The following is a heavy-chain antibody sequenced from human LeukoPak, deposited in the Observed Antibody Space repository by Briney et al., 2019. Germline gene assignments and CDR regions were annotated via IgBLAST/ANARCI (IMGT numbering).Heavy chain of an antibody. CDR1: GFTSGTYV. CDR2: ISYDGSDK. V-gene: IGHV3-30*01. D-gene: IGHD2-2*01. J-gene: IGHJ4*02. Sequence: PGRSLRLSCAASGFTSGTYVMHWVRQAPGKGLECMAVISYDGSDKYYADSVKGRFTISRDNSKNTLYLQMNSLRAEDTALYYCARPPCSSTTCASRFDYWGQGALVIVSS. CDR3: ARPPCSSTTCASRFDY.